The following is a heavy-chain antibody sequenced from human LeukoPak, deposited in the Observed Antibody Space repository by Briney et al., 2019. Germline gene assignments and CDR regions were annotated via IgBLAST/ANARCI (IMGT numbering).Heavy chain of an antibody. J-gene: IGHJ4*02. D-gene: IGHD3-10*01. CDR1: GGSINGYY. CDR2: IYSSGST. CDR3: AKYTFGSDYFDS. Sequence: SETLSLTCTVSGGSINGYYWSWIRQPAGKGLGWIGRIYSSGSTKYNPSLKSRVIMSVDTSKNQFSLQLNSVTAADTALYYCAKYTFGSDYFDSWGQGTLVIVSS. V-gene: IGHV4-4*07.